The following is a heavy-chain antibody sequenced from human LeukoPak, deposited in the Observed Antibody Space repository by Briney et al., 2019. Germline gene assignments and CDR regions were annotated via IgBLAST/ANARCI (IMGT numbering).Heavy chain of an antibody. V-gene: IGHV3-30*02. J-gene: IGHJ4*02. Sequence: GSLRLSCAASGFTFSSYGMHWVRQAPGKGLEWVAFIRYDGSNKYYADSVKGRFTISRDNSKNTLYLQMNSLRAEDTAVYYCAKDKKRFCSSTSCSVSYFDYWGQGTLVTVSS. D-gene: IGHD2-2*01. CDR1: GFTFSSYG. CDR3: AKDKKRFCSSTSCSVSYFDY. CDR2: IRYDGSNK.